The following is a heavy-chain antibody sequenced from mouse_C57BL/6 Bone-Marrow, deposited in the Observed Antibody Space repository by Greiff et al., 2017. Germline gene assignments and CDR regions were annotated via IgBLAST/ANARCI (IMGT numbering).Heavy chain of an antibody. CDR3: ASKGLRRGSWFAY. V-gene: IGHV2-6*01. CDR1: GFSLTSYG. J-gene: IGHJ3*01. Sequence: QVQLQPSGPGLVAPSQSLSITCTVSGFSLTSYGVDWVRQSPGKGLEWLGVIWGVGSTNYNSALKSRLSISKDNSKSQVFLKMNSLQTDDTAMYYCASKGLRRGSWFAYWGQGTLVTVSA. CDR2: IWGVGST. D-gene: IGHD2-4*01.